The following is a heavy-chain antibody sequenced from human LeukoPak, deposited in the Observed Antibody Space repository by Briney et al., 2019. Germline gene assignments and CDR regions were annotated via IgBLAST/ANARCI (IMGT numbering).Heavy chain of an antibody. J-gene: IGHJ4*02. D-gene: IGHD6-6*01. Sequence: GGSLRLSCAASGFTFSSYSMNWVRHAPGKGLEWVSSINSKSRYIYYADSLKGRFTISRDNGKNSVYLQMNSLRAEDTAVYFCARADSSSSRLDCWGQGTLVTVSS. CDR1: GFTFSSYS. V-gene: IGHV3-21*01. CDR2: INSKSRYI. CDR3: ARADSSSSRLDC.